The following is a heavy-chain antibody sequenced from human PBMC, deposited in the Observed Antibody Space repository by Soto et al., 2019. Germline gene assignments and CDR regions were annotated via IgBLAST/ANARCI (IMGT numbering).Heavy chain of an antibody. V-gene: IGHV3-23*01. CDR1: GLTFSSSS. Sequence: GRPMRVSCTASGLTFSSSSMSWVRQAPGKGLEWVSSIRASDGSTYYADSVKGRFTISRDNSKDTLYLQLNSLRGEDTAVYYCAKLVSYWGQGTLVTVSS. CDR2: IRASDGST. J-gene: IGHJ4*02. CDR3: AKLVSY. D-gene: IGHD2-2*01.